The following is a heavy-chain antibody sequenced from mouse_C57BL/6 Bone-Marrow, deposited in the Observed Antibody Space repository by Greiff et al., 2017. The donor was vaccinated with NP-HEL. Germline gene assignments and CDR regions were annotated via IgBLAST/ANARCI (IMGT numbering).Heavy chain of an antibody. D-gene: IGHD2-2*01. Sequence: EVKLVESGGGLVKPGGSLKLSCAASGFTFSSYAMSWVRQTPEKRLEWVATISDGGSYTYYPDNVKGRFTISRDNAKNNLYLQMSHLKSEDTAMYYCARELMVTTGDWGQGTLVTVSA. CDR3: ARELMVTTGD. CDR1: GFTFSSYA. V-gene: IGHV5-4*01. J-gene: IGHJ3*01. CDR2: ISDGGSYT.